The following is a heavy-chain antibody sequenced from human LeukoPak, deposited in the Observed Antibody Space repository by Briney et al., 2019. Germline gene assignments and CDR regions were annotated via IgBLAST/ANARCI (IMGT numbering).Heavy chain of an antibody. CDR1: GYSFTSYW. V-gene: IGHV5-51*01. CDR2: IYPGDSDT. Sequence: GESLKISCKGSGYSFTSYWIGWVRQLPGKGLEWMGIIYPGDSDTRYSPSFQGQVTISADMSISTAYLQWSSLKASDTAMYYCARQNTAMVGAFDIWGQGTMVTVSS. CDR3: ARQNTAMVGAFDI. J-gene: IGHJ3*02. D-gene: IGHD5-18*01.